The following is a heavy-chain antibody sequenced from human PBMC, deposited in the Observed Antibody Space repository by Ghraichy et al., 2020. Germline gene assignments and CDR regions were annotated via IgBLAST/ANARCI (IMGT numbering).Heavy chain of an antibody. J-gene: IGHJ6*02. D-gene: IGHD1-26*01. V-gene: IGHV1-18*01. CDR3: ARDMQRWWELLKFHYYAMDV. CDR1: GYTFTSHG. Sequence: ASVKVSCKASGYTFTSHGINWVRQAPGQGLDWMGWISAHDDKTNYAQKVQGRVTMTTDTSTNTAYLELRSLRSDDTAVYYCARDMQRWWELLKFHYYAMDVWGQGTTVTVSS. CDR2: ISAHDDKT.